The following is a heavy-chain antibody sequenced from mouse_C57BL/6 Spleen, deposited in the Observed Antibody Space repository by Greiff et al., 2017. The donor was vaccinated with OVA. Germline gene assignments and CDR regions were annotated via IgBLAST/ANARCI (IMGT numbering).Heavy chain of an antibody. Sequence: QVQLQQSGPGLVQPSQSLSITCTVSGFSLTSYGVHWVRQSPGKGLEWLGVIWSGGSTDYNAAFISRLSISKDNSKSKVFFKMNSLQADDTAIYYCARNLVITTVVADYYAMDYWGQGTSVTVSS. V-gene: IGHV2-2*01. CDR2: IWSGGST. J-gene: IGHJ4*01. CDR1: GFSLTSYG. D-gene: IGHD1-1*01. CDR3: ARNLVITTVVADYYAMDY.